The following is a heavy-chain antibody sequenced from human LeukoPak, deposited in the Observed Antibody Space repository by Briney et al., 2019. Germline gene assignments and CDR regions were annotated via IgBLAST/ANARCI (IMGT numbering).Heavy chain of an antibody. CDR3: ARGKGTLTYGYYYYYYMDV. J-gene: IGHJ6*03. CDR1: RFTFTDYY. Sequence: LRLSCAASRFTFTDYYMSWIRQPPGKGLEWIGEINHSGSTNYNPSLKSRVTISVDTSKNQFSLKLSSVTAADTAVYYCARGKGTLTYGYYYYYYMDVWGKGTTVTVSS. CDR2: INHSGST. D-gene: IGHD1-1*01. V-gene: IGHV4-34*01.